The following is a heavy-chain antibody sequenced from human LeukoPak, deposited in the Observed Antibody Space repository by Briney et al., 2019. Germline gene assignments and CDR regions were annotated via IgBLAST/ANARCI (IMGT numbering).Heavy chain of an antibody. D-gene: IGHD1-26*01. Sequence: PGGSLRLSCAASGFTFSNYMMHWVRQAPGKGLDWVAVILEDGSSQYYADSVKGRFTISRDNSKNPLYLQMNSLTAEDTAVYYCARDKIVGATHFDYWGQGTLVTVSS. CDR2: ILEDGSSQ. V-gene: IGHV3-30*04. CDR1: GFTFSNYM. J-gene: IGHJ4*02. CDR3: ARDKIVGATHFDY.